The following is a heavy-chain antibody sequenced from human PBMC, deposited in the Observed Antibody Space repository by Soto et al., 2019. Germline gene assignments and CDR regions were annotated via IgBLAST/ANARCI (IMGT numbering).Heavy chain of an antibody. D-gene: IGHD3-3*01. CDR2: INHSGIT. CDR3: AGGRLEWLLLGYGVDV. V-gene: IGHV4-34*01. J-gene: IGHJ6*02. CDR1: GGSFSDYY. Sequence: QVQVQQWGAGLLKPSETLSLTCAVYGGSFSDYYGTWIRQSPGKGLEWIGEINHSGITYYNPSLTSQVTISVDTSKNQFSLKLRSVTAADTAVYYCAGGRLEWLLLGYGVDVWGQGTTVTVSS.